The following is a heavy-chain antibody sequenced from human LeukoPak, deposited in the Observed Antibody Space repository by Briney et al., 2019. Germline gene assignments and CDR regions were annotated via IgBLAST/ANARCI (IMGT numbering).Heavy chain of an antibody. Sequence: SETLSLTCTVSGGYISSSLWTWIRQAPGKGLELIGFTYDGGRGNYKPSLRSRVDISLDTSKNRYSLRLTSVTAAYTGVYYCARLWRPHDYDNWFDHWGQGILVTVSS. D-gene: IGHD4-17*01. J-gene: IGHJ5*02. CDR2: TYDGGRG. CDR1: GGYISSSL. CDR3: ARLWRPHDYDNWFDH. V-gene: IGHV4-59*13.